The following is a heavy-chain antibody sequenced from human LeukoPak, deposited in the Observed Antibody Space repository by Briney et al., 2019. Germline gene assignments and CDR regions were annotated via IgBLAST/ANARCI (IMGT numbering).Heavy chain of an antibody. CDR3: GGGAHCSGGSCALGIGDY. CDR1: GGSISSYY. V-gene: IGHV4-59*01. CDR2: IYYSGST. D-gene: IGHD2-15*01. J-gene: IGHJ4*02. Sequence: PSETLSLTCTVSGGSISSYYWSWIRQPPGKGLEWSGYIYYSGSTNYNPSLKSRVTISADTSKNQFSLKLSSVTAADTAVYYCGGGAHCSGGSCALGIGDYWGQGTLVTVSS.